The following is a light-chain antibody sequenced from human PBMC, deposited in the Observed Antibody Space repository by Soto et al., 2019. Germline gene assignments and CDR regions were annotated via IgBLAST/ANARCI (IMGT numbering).Light chain of an antibody. J-gene: IGLJ1*01. V-gene: IGLV2-11*01. CDR1: SSVVGGYNY. CDR2: DVS. CDR3: CSYAGSYTYV. Sequence: QSVLTQPRSVSGSPGQSVTISCTGTSSVVGGYNYVSWYQHHPGKAPKLMIYDVSKRPSGVPDRFSGSKSGITASLTISGLQAEDEADYYCCSYAGSYTYVLGSGTKVTVL.